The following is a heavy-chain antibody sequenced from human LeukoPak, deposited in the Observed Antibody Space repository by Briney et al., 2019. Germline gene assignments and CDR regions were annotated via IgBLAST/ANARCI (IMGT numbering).Heavy chain of an antibody. CDR3: ARMIGAAGTEYFDL. Sequence: SETLSLACIVSGGSISNYYWSWIRQPPRKGLEWIGYVHYSGNTNYNPSLKSRVTISVDTSKNQFSLKLSSVTAADTAVYYCARMIGAAGTEYFDLWGRGTLVTVSS. D-gene: IGHD6-13*01. J-gene: IGHJ2*01. CDR1: GGSISNYY. V-gene: IGHV4-59*01. CDR2: VHYSGNT.